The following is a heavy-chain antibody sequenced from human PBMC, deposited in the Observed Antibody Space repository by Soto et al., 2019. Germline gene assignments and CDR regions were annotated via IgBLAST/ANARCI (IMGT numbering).Heavy chain of an antibody. CDR3: AREDYDFWSGYFERGTYFDY. J-gene: IGHJ4*02. Sequence: GGSLRLSCAASGFTFSSYWMSWVRQAPGKGLEWVANIKQDGSEKYYVDSVKGRFTISRDNAKNSLYLQMNSLRAEDTAVYYCAREDYDFWSGYFERGTYFDYWGQGTLVTVSS. CDR1: GFTFSSYW. V-gene: IGHV3-7*01. CDR2: IKQDGSEK. D-gene: IGHD3-3*01.